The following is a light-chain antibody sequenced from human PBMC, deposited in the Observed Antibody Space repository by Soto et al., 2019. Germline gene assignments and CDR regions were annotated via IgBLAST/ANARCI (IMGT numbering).Light chain of an antibody. CDR1: SSNIGSNY. Sequence: QSALTRPPSASGTPGQRVTITCSGSSSNIGSNYVYWYQQVPGTAPRLLMYRASQRPSGVPDRFSGSKSGTSASLAISGLRSEDEADYYCAAWDDTLNGLVFGGGTKLTVL. V-gene: IGLV1-47*01. J-gene: IGLJ2*01. CDR2: RAS. CDR3: AAWDDTLNGLV.